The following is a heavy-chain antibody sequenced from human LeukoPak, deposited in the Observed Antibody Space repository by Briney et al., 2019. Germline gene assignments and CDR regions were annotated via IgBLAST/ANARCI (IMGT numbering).Heavy chain of an antibody. CDR2: IGIDSGNT. D-gene: IGHD5-24*01. J-gene: IGHJ4*02. V-gene: IGHV3-48*01. CDR3: ARDYKYDFDN. CDR1: GFTFSDYS. Sequence: GGSLRLSFAASGFTFSDYSMNWVRQAPGKGLEWISYIGIDSGNTNYADYVKGRFTISGAKAKNSLYLQMNSLRVEDTAAYYCARDYKYDFDNWGQGTLVTVSS.